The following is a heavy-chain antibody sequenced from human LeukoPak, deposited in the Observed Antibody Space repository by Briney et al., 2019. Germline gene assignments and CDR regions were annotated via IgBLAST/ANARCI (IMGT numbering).Heavy chain of an antibody. Sequence: GGSLRLSSAASGFTFSSYAMNWVRQAPGKGLEWVSGISGNGGSTYYADSVKGRFTISRDNSKDTLYLQMNSLRAEDTAVYYCAKRSRRLTIVRGVPREDVWGQGTTVTVSS. CDR1: GFTFSSYA. D-gene: IGHD3-10*01. CDR2: ISGNGGST. V-gene: IGHV3-23*01. J-gene: IGHJ6*02. CDR3: AKRSRRLTIVRGVPREDV.